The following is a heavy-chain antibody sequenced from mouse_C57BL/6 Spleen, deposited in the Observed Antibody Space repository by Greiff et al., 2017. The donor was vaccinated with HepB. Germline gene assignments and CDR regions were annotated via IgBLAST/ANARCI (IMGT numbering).Heavy chain of an antibody. CDR2: IWGGGST. J-gene: IGHJ3*01. Sequence: QVQLKQSGPGLVAPSQCLSITCTVSGFSLTSYGVDWVRQPPGKGLEWLGVIWGGGSTNYNSALMSRLSISKDNSKSQVFVKMNSLQTDYTAMYYYTKRRNYYGSSPLAYWGQGTLVTVSA. D-gene: IGHD1-1*01. CDR3: TKRRNYYGSSPLAY. V-gene: IGHV2-9*01. CDR1: GFSLTSYG.